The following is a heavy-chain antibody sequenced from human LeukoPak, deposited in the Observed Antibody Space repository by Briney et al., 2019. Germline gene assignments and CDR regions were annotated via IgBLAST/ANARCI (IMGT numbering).Heavy chain of an antibody. Sequence: GGSLRLSCAASGFTFNTYTMNWVRQAPGKGLVWVSRINSDGSSTSYADSVKGRFTISRDNAKNTLYLQMNSLRAEDTAVYYCARETGSGYGMDVWGQGTTVTVSS. V-gene: IGHV3-74*01. CDR2: INSDGSST. CDR1: GFTFNTYT. D-gene: IGHD3-10*01. CDR3: ARETGSGYGMDV. J-gene: IGHJ6*02.